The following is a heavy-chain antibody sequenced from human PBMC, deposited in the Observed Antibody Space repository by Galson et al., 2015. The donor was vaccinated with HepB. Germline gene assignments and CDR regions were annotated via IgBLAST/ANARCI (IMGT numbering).Heavy chain of an antibody. Sequence: SVKVSCKASGGTFSSYTISWVRQAPGQGLQWMGRIIPILGIANYAQKFQGRVTITADKSTSTAYMELSSLRSEDTAVYYCAREQLGYYDILTGYHVFDYWGQGTLVTVSS. CDR2: IIPILGIA. CDR3: AREQLGYYDILTGYHVFDY. J-gene: IGHJ4*02. D-gene: IGHD3-9*01. V-gene: IGHV1-69*04. CDR1: GGTFSSYT.